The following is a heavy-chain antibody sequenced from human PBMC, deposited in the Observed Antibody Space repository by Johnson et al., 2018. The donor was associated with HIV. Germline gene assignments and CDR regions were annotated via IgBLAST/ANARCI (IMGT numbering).Heavy chain of an antibody. CDR3: AKVNSSSSLNGAFDI. CDR1: GFTFDDYA. Sequence: LLVESGGGLVQPGRSLRLSCAASGFTFDDYAMHWVRQAPGKGLEWVSGISWNSGSIGYADSVKGRFTISRDNAKNSLYLQMNSLRAEDTALYYCAKVNSSSSLNGAFDIWGQGTMVTVSS. CDR2: ISWNSGSI. D-gene: IGHD6-6*01. V-gene: IGHV3-9*01. J-gene: IGHJ3*02.